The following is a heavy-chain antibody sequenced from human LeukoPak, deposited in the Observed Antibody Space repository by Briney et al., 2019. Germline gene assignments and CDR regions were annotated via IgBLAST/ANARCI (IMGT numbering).Heavy chain of an antibody. CDR1: GFTFSSYS. CDR2: ISSSSSTI. V-gene: IGHV3-48*01. Sequence: PGGSLRLSCAASGFTFSSYSMNWVRQAPGKGLEWVSYISSSSSTIYYADSVKGRFTISRDNAKNSLYLQMNSLRAEDTAVYYCARENRYSYGFNYYYYMDVWGKGTTVTVSS. CDR3: ARENRYSYGFNYYYYMDV. D-gene: IGHD5-18*01. J-gene: IGHJ6*03.